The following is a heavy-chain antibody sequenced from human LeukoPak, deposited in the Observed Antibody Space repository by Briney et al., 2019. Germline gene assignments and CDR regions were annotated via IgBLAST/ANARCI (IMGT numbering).Heavy chain of an antibody. D-gene: IGHD3-3*01. CDR3: ATLNFWSITSPLNKGIFDY. CDR1: GYTLTELS. J-gene: IGHJ4*02. Sequence: ASVKVSCKVSGYTLTELSMHWVRQAHGKGLEWMGGFDPEDGETIYAQKFQGRVTMTEDTSTDTAYMELSSLRSEDTAVYYCATLNFWSITSPLNKGIFDYWGQGTLVTVSS. CDR2: FDPEDGET. V-gene: IGHV1-24*01.